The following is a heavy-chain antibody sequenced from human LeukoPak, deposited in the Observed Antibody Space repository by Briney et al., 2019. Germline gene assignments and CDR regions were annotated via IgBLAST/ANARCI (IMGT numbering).Heavy chain of an antibody. D-gene: IGHD6-19*01. V-gene: IGHV3-23*01. Sequence: PGGSLRLSCAASGFTFSSYAMSWVRQAPGKGLEWVSAISGSGGSTYYADPVKGRFTISRDNSKNTLYLQMNSLRAEDTAVYYCAKGRSGRSRSWYFDLWGRGTLVTVSS. CDR1: GFTFSSYA. J-gene: IGHJ2*01. CDR2: ISGSGGST. CDR3: AKGRSGRSRSWYFDL.